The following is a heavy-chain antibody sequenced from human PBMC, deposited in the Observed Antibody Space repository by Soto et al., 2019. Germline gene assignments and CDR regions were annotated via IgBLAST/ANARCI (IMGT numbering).Heavy chain of an antibody. J-gene: IGHJ4*02. Sequence: GASVKVSCKASGGTFNRFTICWVRQAPGQGFEWMGGITPFLGKTDYAQKFQGRVTITADESTGTSYMQLTSLRSDDTAIYYCARTHFYETGGVFDYFDYWGQGALVTVSS. CDR3: ARTHFYETGGVFDYFDY. CDR2: ITPFLGKT. CDR1: GGTFNRFT. V-gene: IGHV1-69*10. D-gene: IGHD3-3*01.